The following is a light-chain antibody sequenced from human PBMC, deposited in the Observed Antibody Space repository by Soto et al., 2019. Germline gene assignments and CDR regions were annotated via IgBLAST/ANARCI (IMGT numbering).Light chain of an antibody. CDR1: QSISSW. Sequence: DIKMYQSPSTLSASVGDRVTITCRASQSISSWLAWYQQKPGRAPKVLIFDASSLQSGVPSRFSGSGSGTEFTLTISSLQPDDFATYYCQHYNSYSEAFGQGAKVDIK. CDR2: DAS. J-gene: IGKJ1*01. V-gene: IGKV1-5*01. CDR3: QHYNSYSEA.